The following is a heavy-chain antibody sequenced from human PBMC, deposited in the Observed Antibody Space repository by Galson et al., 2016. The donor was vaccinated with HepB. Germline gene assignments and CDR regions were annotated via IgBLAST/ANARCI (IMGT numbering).Heavy chain of an antibody. CDR2: FIHSGSP. D-gene: IGHD3-9*01. V-gene: IGHV4-34*01. Sequence: ETLSLTCAAYGGTFIGHYWTWIRQSPGKGLEWIGDFIHSGSPNYNPSLKSRVTISVDTSKRHFSLNLTSVTAADTAVYYCARGRVPIDRYDYWGRGTQVTVSS. J-gene: IGHJ4*02. CDR1: GGTFIGHY. CDR3: ARGRVPIDRYDY.